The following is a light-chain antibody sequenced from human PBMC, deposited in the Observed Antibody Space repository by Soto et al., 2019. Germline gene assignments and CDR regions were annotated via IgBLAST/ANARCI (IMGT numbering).Light chain of an antibody. CDR2: EVT. CDR3: ASYAGTKLFV. Sequence: QSVLTQPPSASGSPGQSLTISCTGTSSDVGFYNFVSWYQQRPGKAPKLVIYEVTKRPSGVPDRFSGSKSGSTASLTVSGLQADDEADYYCASYAGTKLFVFGSGTKGTVL. CDR1: SSDVGFYNF. V-gene: IGLV2-8*01. J-gene: IGLJ1*01.